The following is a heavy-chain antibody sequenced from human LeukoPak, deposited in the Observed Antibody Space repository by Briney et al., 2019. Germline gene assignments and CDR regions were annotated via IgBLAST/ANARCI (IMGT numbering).Heavy chain of an antibody. V-gene: IGHV3-7*03. Sequence: GGSPRLSCAASGFAFSSYWMSWVRQAPGKGLEWVANIKQDGSEKNYVDPVKGRFAISRDNAKNSVYLQMNSLRTEDTAVYFCTGATLYSGNYVGFDSWGQGILVTVSS. D-gene: IGHD1-26*01. CDR1: GFAFSSYW. J-gene: IGHJ4*02. CDR2: IKQDGSEK. CDR3: TGATLYSGNYVGFDS.